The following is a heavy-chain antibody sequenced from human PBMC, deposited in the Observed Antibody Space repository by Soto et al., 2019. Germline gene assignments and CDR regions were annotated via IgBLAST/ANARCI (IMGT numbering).Heavy chain of an antibody. Sequence: EVQLVESGGGLVQPGGSLRLSCAASGFTFSSYSMNWVRQAPGKGLEWVSYISSSNSTIYYADSVKGRFTISRDNAKNSLYLQMNSLRAEDPAVYYSASSRGTVATHDYWGQGTLVTVSS. CDR1: GFTFSSYS. J-gene: IGHJ4*02. CDR3: ASSRGTVATHDY. D-gene: IGHD4-17*01. V-gene: IGHV3-48*01. CDR2: ISSSNSTI.